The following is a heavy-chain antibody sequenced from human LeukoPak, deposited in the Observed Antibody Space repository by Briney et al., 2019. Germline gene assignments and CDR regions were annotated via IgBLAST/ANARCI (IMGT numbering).Heavy chain of an antibody. J-gene: IGHJ4*02. V-gene: IGHV1-69*02. CDR3: ARGREILYYFDY. CDR1: GGTFSSYT. D-gene: IGHD5-24*01. Sequence: ASVKVSCKASGGTFSSYTISWVRQAPGQGLEWMGRIIPILGIANYAQKFQGRVTITADKSTSTAYMELSSLRSEGTAVYYCARGREILYYFDYWGQGTLVTVSS. CDR2: IIPILGIA.